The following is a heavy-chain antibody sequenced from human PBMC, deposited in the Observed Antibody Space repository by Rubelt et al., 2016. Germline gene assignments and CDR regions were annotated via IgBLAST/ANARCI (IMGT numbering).Heavy chain of an antibody. Sequence: QLQLQESGPGLVKPSETLSLTCTVSGGSISSSSYYWGWIRQPPGKGLEWIGYIDYSGSTNYNTSLMSRVSISADTSKSQFSLELSSVTAAETAVYYCAGGITTFGVASGCFDYWGQGTLVTVSS. CDR1: GGSISSSSYY. CDR2: IDYSGST. CDR3: AGGITTFGVASGCFDY. J-gene: IGHJ4*02. D-gene: IGHD3-3*01. V-gene: IGHV4-61*05.